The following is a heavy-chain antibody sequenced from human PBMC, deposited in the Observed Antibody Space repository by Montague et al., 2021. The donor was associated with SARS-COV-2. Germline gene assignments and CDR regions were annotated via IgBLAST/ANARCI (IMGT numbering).Heavy chain of an antibody. D-gene: IGHD3-9*01. J-gene: IGHJ4*02. CDR1: GASISRYY. CDR3: ARSRENYNILTGYPYYFDY. CDR2: IYYSGST. Sequence: SETLSLTCTVSGASISRYYWNWIRQPPGKGLEWIAYIYYSGSTNYNPSLKSRVTISVGTSKNQFSLKLSSVTAADTAVYYCARSRENYNILTGYPYYFDYWGQGTLVTVSS. V-gene: IGHV4-59*01.